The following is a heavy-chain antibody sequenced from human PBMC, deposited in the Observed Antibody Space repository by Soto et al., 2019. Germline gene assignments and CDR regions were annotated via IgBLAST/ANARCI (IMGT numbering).Heavy chain of an antibody. CDR3: ARGTSQYSSSWYTSLRYYFDY. J-gene: IGHJ4*02. D-gene: IGHD6-13*01. CDR2: ISAYNGNT. V-gene: IGHV1-18*01. CDR1: GYTFSSYG. Sequence: SVKVSCKASGYTFSSYGISWVRQAPGQGLEWMGWISAYNGNTNYAQKLQGRVTMTTDTSTSTAYMELRSLRSDDTAVYYCARGTSQYSSSWYTSLRYYFDYWGQGTLVTVSS.